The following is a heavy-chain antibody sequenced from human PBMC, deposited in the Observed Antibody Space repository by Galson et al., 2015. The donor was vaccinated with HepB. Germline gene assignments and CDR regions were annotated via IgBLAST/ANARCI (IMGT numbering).Heavy chain of an antibody. CDR3: GGKGGDYGGNPIQM. V-gene: IGHV3-74*01. CDR1: GFTFSSYW. CDR2: INSDASST. J-gene: IGHJ4*02. Sequence: SLRLSCAASGFTFSSYWMNWVRQVPGKGLVWVSRINSDASSTNYADSVKGRFTISRDNAKNTLYLQMNSLRAEDTAVYYCGGKGGDYGGNPIQMWGQGTLVTVSS. D-gene: IGHD4-23*01.